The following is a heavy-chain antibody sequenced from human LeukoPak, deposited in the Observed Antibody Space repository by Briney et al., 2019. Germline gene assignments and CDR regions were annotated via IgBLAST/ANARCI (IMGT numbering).Heavy chain of an antibody. V-gene: IGHV3-30*18. CDR3: VKPYPTLTTSSVLDT. CDR1: GFIFSNYA. Sequence: GGSLRLSCAASGFIFSNYAIHWVRQAPGKGLEWVAAISYDGNTQHYADPVKGRFTISRDNSKSEVYLQIDTLTIEDSAVYYCVKPYPTLTTSSVLDTWGQGTLVTVSS. J-gene: IGHJ5*01. D-gene: IGHD4-17*01. CDR2: ISYDGNTQ.